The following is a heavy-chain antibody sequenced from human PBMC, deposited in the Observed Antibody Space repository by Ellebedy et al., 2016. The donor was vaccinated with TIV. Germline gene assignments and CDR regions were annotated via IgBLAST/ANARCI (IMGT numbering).Heavy chain of an antibody. CDR3: ARWVAVAATYCDY. J-gene: IGHJ4*02. D-gene: IGHD6-19*01. Sequence: MPSETLSLTCTVSGGSISSSSYYWGWIRQPPGKGLEWIGTIYYSGSTYYNPSLKSRVTISLDTSKNQFSLKLSSVTAADTAVYYCARWVAVAATYCDYWGQGTLVTVSS. CDR1: GGSISSSSYY. CDR2: IYYSGST. V-gene: IGHV4-39*01.